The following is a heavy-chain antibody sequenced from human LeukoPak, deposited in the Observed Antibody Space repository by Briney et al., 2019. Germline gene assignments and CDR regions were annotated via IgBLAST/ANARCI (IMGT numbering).Heavy chain of an antibody. D-gene: IGHD2-2*01. CDR2: IYSGGST. V-gene: IGHV3-53*04. J-gene: IGHJ4*02. CDR3: ARDSRPYCSSTSCYLDYFDY. Sequence: GGSLRLSCAASGFTVSSNYMSWVRQAPGEGLEWVSVIYSGGSTYYADSVKGRFTISRHNSKNTLYLQMNSLRAEDTAVYYCARDSRPYCSSTSCYLDYFDYWGQGTLVTVSS. CDR1: GFTVSSNY.